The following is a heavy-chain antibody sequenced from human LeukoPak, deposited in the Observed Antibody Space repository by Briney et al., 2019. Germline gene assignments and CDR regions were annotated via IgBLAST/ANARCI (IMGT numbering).Heavy chain of an antibody. J-gene: IGHJ4*02. Sequence: GGSLRLSCTASGFTFRDYNINWFRQAPGRGLEWVGFIRSKADGGTTEYAASVKGRFTISRDDSKNIAYLQINNLRAEDTALYYCARDDRPSGHDFDYWGQGTLVTVSS. CDR3: ARDDRPSGHDFDY. D-gene: IGHD6-6*01. V-gene: IGHV3-49*03. CDR1: GFTFRDYN. CDR2: IRSKADGGTT.